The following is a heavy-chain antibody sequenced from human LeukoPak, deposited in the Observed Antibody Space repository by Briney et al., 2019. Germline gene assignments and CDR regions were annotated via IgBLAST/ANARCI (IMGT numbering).Heavy chain of an antibody. Sequence: SVKVSCKASGGTFSSYAISWVRQAPGQGLEWMGRIIPILGIANYAQKFQGRVTITADKSTSTAYMELSSQRSEDTAVYYCATTPSTDCSSTSCYGFDYWGQGTLVTVSS. CDR2: IIPILGIA. D-gene: IGHD2-2*01. V-gene: IGHV1-69*04. CDR3: ATTPSTDCSSTSCYGFDY. CDR1: GGTFSSYA. J-gene: IGHJ4*02.